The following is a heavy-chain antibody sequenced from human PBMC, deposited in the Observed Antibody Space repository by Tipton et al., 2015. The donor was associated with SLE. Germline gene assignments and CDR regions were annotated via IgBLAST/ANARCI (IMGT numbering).Heavy chain of an antibody. D-gene: IGHD3-22*01. CDR3: ARGLNYYDSSGYYPFYYMDV. J-gene: IGHJ6*03. V-gene: IGHV4-34*01. CDR1: GGSFSGYY. Sequence: LRLSCAVYGGSFSGYYWGWIRQPPGKGLEWIGNIYYTGSTYYNPSLKSRVTMSVDTSMNQFSLKLSSVTAADTAVYYCARGLNYYDSSGYYPFYYMDVWGKGTTVTVSS. CDR2: IYYTGST.